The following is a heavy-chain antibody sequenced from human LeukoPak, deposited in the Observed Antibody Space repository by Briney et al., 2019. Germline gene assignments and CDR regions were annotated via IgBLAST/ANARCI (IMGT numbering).Heavy chain of an antibody. CDR3: AKAKWSQSYYGMDV. Sequence: PGGSLRLSCAASGFTFSSYWMSWVRQAPGKGLEWVANIKQDGSEKYYVDSVKGRFTISRDNSKSTLYLQMNSLRAEDTAVYYCAKAKWSQSYYGMDVWGQGTTVTVSS. D-gene: IGHD2-15*01. V-gene: IGHV3-7*03. J-gene: IGHJ6*02. CDR2: IKQDGSEK. CDR1: GFTFSSYW.